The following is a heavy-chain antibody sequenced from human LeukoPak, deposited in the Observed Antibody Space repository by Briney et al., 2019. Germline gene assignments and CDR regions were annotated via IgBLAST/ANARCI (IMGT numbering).Heavy chain of an antibody. V-gene: IGHV4-59*08. Sequence: SETLSLTCTVSGGSISSYYWSWIRQPPGKGLEWIGYIYYSGSTNYNPYLKSRVTISVDTSKNQFSLKLSYVTAADTAVYYCARHWSIAAAGISNPSYYYYYGMDVWGQGTTVTVSS. CDR3: ARHWSIAAAGISNPSYYYYYGMDV. D-gene: IGHD6-13*01. CDR2: IYYSGST. CDR1: GGSISSYY. J-gene: IGHJ6*02.